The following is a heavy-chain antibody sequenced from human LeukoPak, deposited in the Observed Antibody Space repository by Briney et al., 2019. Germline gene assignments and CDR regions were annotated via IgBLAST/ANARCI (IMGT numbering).Heavy chain of an antibody. J-gene: IGHJ3*02. Sequence: ASVKVSCKASGYTFTSYDINWVRQATGQGLEWMGWMNPNSGNTGYAQKFQGRVTMTRNTSISTAYMELSSLRSEATAVYYCARARIFMVRGVKNAFDIWGQGTMVTVSS. CDR3: ARARIFMVRGVKNAFDI. CDR1: GYTFTSYD. D-gene: IGHD3-10*01. CDR2: MNPNSGNT. V-gene: IGHV1-8*01.